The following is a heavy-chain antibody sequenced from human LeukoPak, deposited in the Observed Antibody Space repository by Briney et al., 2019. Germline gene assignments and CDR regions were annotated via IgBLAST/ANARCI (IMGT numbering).Heavy chain of an antibody. J-gene: IGHJ6*03. CDR2: ISTSSSYI. CDR1: GFTVSSNS. D-gene: IGHD6-13*01. CDR3: ARAAIAAARIYYYMDV. V-gene: IGHV3-21*01. Sequence: PGGSLRLSCTVSGFTVSSNSMSWVRQAPGKGMEWVSFISTSSSYIHNADSVKGRFTISRDNAENSLYLQMNSLRAEDTAVYYCARAAIAAARIYYYMDVWGKGTTVTVSS.